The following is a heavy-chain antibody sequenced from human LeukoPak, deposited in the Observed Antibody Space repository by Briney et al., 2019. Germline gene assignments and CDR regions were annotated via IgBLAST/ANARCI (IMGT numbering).Heavy chain of an antibody. CDR3: AGEFRKGWDWFDP. Sequence: PSETLSLTCTVSGGSISSSSYYWGWIRQPPGKGLEWIGSIYYSGSTHYNPSLKSRVTISVDTSKNQFSLKLSSVTAADTAVYYCAGEFRKGWDWFDPWGQGTLVTVSS. D-gene: IGHD1-26*01. CDR1: GGSISSSSYY. J-gene: IGHJ5*02. V-gene: IGHV4-39*02. CDR2: IYYSGST.